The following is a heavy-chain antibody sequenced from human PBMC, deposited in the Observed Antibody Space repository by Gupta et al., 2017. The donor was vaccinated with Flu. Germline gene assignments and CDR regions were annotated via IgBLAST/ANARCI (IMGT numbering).Heavy chain of an antibody. Sequence: QVQLVQSGAEVKKPGASVKASCKASGYTFTSYAMHWVRQAPGQRLEWMGWINAGNGNTKYSQKFQGRVTITRDTSASTAYMELSSLRSEDTAVYYCARAPLYSSSIYYYGMDVWGQGTTVTVSS. CDR3: ARAPLYSSSIYYYGMDV. CDR1: GYTFTSYA. CDR2: INAGNGNT. D-gene: IGHD6-13*01. V-gene: IGHV1-3*01. J-gene: IGHJ6*01.